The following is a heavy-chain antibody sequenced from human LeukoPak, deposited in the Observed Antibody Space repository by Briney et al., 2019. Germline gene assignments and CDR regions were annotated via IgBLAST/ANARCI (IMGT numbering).Heavy chain of an antibody. J-gene: IGHJ6*02. CDR2: ISGSGGST. CDR3: AKDIRDSWSGYSGDYGMDV. CDR1: GFTFSSYA. D-gene: IGHD3-3*01. V-gene: IGHV3-23*01. Sequence: GGSLRLSCAASGFTFSSYAMSWVRQAPGKGLEWVSAISGSGGSTYYADSVKGRFTISRDNSKNTLYLQMNSLRAEDTAVYYCAKDIRDSWSGYSGDYGMDVWGQGTTVTVSS.